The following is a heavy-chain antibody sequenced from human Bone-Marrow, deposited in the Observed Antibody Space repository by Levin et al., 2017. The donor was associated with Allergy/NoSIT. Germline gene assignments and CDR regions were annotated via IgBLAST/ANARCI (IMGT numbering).Heavy chain of an antibody. CDR1: GFTFSSYD. CDR3: ARGYCSGGSCSGAFDI. Sequence: GGSLRLSCAASGFTFSSYDMHWVRQATGKGLEWVSAIGTAGDTYYPGSVKGRFTISRENAKNSLYLQMNSLRAGDTAVYYCARGYCSGGSCSGAFDIWGQGTMVTVSS. J-gene: IGHJ3*02. V-gene: IGHV3-13*01. CDR2: IGTAGDT. D-gene: IGHD2-15*01.